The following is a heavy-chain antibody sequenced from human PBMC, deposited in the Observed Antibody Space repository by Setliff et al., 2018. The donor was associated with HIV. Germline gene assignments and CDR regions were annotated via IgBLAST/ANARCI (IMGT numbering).Heavy chain of an antibody. D-gene: IGHD6-19*01. V-gene: IGHV3-15*01. CDR2: IKSRANGGTT. J-gene: IGHJ4*02. CDR1: GFNFKNAW. Sequence: LRLSCAGSGFNFKNAWMSWVRQAPGKGLEWVGRIKSRANGGTTHYAAPVNGRFTISRDDSKNTLYLQMNSLKTEDTAVYYCSTDLPSSGFFPDYWGQGTLVTVSS. CDR3: STDLPSSGFFPDY.